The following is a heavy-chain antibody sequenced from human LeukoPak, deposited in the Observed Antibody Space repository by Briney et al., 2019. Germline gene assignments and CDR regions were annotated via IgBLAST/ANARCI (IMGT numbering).Heavy chain of an antibody. D-gene: IGHD3-3*01. V-gene: IGHV4-34*01. Sequence: SETLSLTCAVYDGSFSGYYWNWIRQPPGKGLEWIGKINHSGSTNYNTSLKSRVTISGDTSKNQFSLKLSSVTAADAAVYYCARGSRISMFGVPHMRGSFDIWGQGTMVTVSS. J-gene: IGHJ3*02. CDR1: DGSFSGYY. CDR3: ARGSRISMFGVPHMRGSFDI. CDR2: INHSGST.